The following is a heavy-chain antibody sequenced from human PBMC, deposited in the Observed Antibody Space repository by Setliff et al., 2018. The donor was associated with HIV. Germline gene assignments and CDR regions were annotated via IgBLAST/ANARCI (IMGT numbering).Heavy chain of an antibody. D-gene: IGHD1-26*01. J-gene: IGHJ4*02. CDR3: ATGRLRATSPFDN. CDR2: ISKNSFSI. CDR1: GFTFDNVD. Sequence: GESLRLSCAASGFTFDNVDMNWVRQAPGKGPEWVSSISKNSFSIYYTDSVKGRFTVSRDNSRDTLYLQMNSLRAEDTAVYYCATGRLRATSPFDNWGQGTPVTVSS. V-gene: IGHV3-23*01.